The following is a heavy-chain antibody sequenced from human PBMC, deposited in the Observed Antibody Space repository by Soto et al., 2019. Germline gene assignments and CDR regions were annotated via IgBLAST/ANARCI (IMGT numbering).Heavy chain of an antibody. CDR3: ARASAFLIDT. CDR1: GFIFSNYW. V-gene: IGHV3-7*04. CDR2: IKQDGSEE. J-gene: IGHJ4*02. Sequence: GGSLRLSCAASGFIFSNYWMNWVRQAPGKGLEWVANIKQDGSEENYVDSVKGRFTISRDNAETSLFLQMNSLRAEDTAVYYYARASAFLIDTWGQGALLTVSS. D-gene: IGHD1-26*01.